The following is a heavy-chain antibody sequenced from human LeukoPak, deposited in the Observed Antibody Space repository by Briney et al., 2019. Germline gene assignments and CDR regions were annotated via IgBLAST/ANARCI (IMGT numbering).Heavy chain of an antibody. V-gene: IGHV3-30*18. CDR3: AKDEGP. CDR1: GFTFSSYG. Sequence: GGSLRLSCAASGFTFSSYGMHWVRQAPGKGLEWVAVISYDGSNKYYADSVKGRFTISRDNSKNTLYLQMNSLRAEDTAVYYCAKDEGPWGQGTLVTVSS. J-gene: IGHJ5*02. CDR2: ISYDGSNK.